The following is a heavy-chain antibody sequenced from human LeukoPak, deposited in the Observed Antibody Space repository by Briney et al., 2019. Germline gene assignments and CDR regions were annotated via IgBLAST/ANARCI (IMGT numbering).Heavy chain of an antibody. CDR1: GFTFSSYA. D-gene: IGHD5-12*01. Sequence: GGSLRLSCAASGFTFSSYAMNWVRQAPGKGLEWVSGISGSGAGTYYADSVKGRFTISRDNSKSTLYLHMNSLRAEDTAAYYCAKSGYSGYDFRNFDYWGQGTLVTVSS. V-gene: IGHV3-23*01. CDR3: AKSGYSGYDFRNFDY. J-gene: IGHJ4*02. CDR2: ISGSGAGT.